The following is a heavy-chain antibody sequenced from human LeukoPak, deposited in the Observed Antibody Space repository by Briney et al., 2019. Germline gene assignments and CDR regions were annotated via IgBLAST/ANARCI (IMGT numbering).Heavy chain of an antibody. D-gene: IGHD6-19*01. V-gene: IGHV6-1*01. CDR2: TYYRSKWYN. Sequence: SQTLSLTCAISGDSVSSNSAAWNWIRQSPSRGLEWLGRTYYRSKWYNDYAVSVKSRITINPDTSKNQFSLQLNSVTPEDTAVYYCAHSSGWHRQQTMDVWGQGTTVTVSS. CDR3: AHSSGWHRQQTMDV. J-gene: IGHJ6*02. CDR1: GDSVSSNSAA.